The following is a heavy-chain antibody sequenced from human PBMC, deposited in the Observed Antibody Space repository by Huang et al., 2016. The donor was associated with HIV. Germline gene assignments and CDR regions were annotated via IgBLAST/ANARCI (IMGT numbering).Heavy chain of an antibody. Sequence: QVQLVQSGAEVKKPGASVKVSCKTSGYTFTSYFITWVRQAPGQGLEGMGILNPDVDSTGYAPKFQGRVTMTSDTSTSTVYMELSSLRSEDTAMYYCAREGEGYAMDVWGQGTTVTVSS. D-gene: IGHD3-16*01. CDR2: LNPDVDST. CDR1: GYTFTSYF. J-gene: IGHJ6*02. CDR3: AREGEGYAMDV. V-gene: IGHV1-46*01.